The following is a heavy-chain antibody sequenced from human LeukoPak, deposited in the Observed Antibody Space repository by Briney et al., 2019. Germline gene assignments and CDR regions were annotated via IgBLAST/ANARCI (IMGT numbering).Heavy chain of an antibody. J-gene: IGHJ5*02. CDR1: GFTFSTYS. V-gene: IGHV3-48*04. Sequence: PGGSLRLSCAASGFTFSTYSMNWVRQAPGKGLEWLSYITSSSSTIFYADSVKGRFTISRDNAKNSLYLQMNSLRAEDTAVYYCFADWFDPWGQGTLVTVSS. CDR2: ITSSSSTI. CDR3: FADWFDP.